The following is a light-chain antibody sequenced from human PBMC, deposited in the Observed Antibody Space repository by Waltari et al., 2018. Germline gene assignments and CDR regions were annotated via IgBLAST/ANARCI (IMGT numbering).Light chain of an antibody. Sequence: QSVLTQPPSASGTPGQRVTLSCSGNRSHLGSTSVNWYQELPGTAPKLLIYSHNQRPSGVPDRFSGSKSGTSASLAISGLQSEDEADYYCAAWDDSLNGPVFGGGTKLTVL. CDR1: RSHLGSTS. J-gene: IGLJ3*02. V-gene: IGLV1-44*01. CDR3: AAWDDSLNGPV. CDR2: SHN.